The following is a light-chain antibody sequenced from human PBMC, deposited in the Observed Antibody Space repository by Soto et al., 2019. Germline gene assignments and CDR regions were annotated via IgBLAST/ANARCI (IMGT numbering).Light chain of an antibody. V-gene: IGLV2-14*01. CDR2: EVT. CDR1: SSDVGAYNF. J-gene: IGLJ2*01. CDR3: ASWDDRLGAVI. Sequence: QSVLTQPASVSGSPGQSITISCTGSSSDVGAYNFVPWYQHHPGKAPKLILYEVTTHPSGVSSRFSGSKSGNTASLTISGLQADDEANYYCASWDDRLGAVIFGGGTKVTVL.